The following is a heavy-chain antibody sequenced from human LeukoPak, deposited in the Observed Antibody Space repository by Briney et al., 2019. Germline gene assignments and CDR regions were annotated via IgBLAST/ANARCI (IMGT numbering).Heavy chain of an antibody. CDR1: GFTFSSYA. Sequence: PGGSLRLSCAASGFTFSSYAMSWVRQAPGKGLEWVLVISASGGSTSNADSVKGRFTISRDNSENTLYLQMNSLRDEDTAVYYCAKAKSGYDPFDYWGQGTLVTVSS. D-gene: IGHD5-12*01. J-gene: IGHJ4*02. CDR2: ISASGGST. CDR3: AKAKSGYDPFDY. V-gene: IGHV3-23*01.